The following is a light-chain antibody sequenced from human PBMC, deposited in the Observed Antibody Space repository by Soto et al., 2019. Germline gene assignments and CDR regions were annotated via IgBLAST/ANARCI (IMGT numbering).Light chain of an antibody. J-gene: IGLJ1*01. CDR1: RSNIGAGYD. V-gene: IGLV1-40*01. CDR2: ANR. Sequence: QSVLTQPPSVSGAPGQRVTISCTGSRSNIGAGYDVHWYQQLPGRAPKLLIYANRNRPSGVPERFSGSRSGTSASLAITGLQAEYEADYSCQSYDNSLGGFYVFGTGTKVTVL. CDR3: QSYDNSLGGFYV.